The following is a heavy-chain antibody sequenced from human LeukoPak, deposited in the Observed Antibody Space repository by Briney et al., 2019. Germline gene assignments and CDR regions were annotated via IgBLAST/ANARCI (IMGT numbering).Heavy chain of an antibody. Sequence: SETLSLTCTVSGGSISSGTYYWNWIRQPAGKGLEWIGRIYTSGSTNYNPSLKSRVTISIDTSKNQFSLKLSSVTAADTAVYYCARSGTGLLRYYFDYWGQGTLITVSS. CDR1: GGSISSGTYY. V-gene: IGHV4-61*02. CDR3: ARSGTGLLRYYFDY. J-gene: IGHJ4*02. CDR2: IYTSGST. D-gene: IGHD3-22*01.